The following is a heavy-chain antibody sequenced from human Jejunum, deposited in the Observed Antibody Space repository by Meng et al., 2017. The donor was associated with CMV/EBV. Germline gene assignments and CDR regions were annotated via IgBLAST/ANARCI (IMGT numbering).Heavy chain of an antibody. V-gene: IGHV3-30*02. CDR1: GFTFSNYG. Sequence: QVQLVGVGGGVVQPGGSLRLSWASSGFTFSNYGMYWVRQAPAKGLEWVAYIRFDGGNKQYADSVKGRFTISRDNSKNTLYLQMNSLTFEDTAVYYCGKSSGWLADSWGQGTLVTVSS. CDR2: IRFDGGNK. J-gene: IGHJ4*02. CDR3: GKSSGWLADS. D-gene: IGHD6-19*01.